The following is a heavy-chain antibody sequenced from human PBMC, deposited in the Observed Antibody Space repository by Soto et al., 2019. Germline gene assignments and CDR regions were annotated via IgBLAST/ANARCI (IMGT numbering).Heavy chain of an antibody. CDR2: ISYDGSNK. CDR3: ANERFGAFDI. Sequence: QVQLVESGGGVVQPGRSLRLSCAASGFTFSSYGMHWVRQAPGKGLEWVAVISYDGSNKYYADSVKGRFTISRDNSKNTLYLQMNSLRAEDTAVYYCANERFGAFDIWGQGTMVTVSS. CDR1: GFTFSSYG. V-gene: IGHV3-30*18. J-gene: IGHJ3*02. D-gene: IGHD3-10*01.